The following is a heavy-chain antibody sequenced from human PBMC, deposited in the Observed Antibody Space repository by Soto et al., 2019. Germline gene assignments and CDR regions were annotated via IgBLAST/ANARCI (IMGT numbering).Heavy chain of an antibody. J-gene: IGHJ6*03. CDR3: ARGGYGSRWPNVYMDV. CDR1: GFTFSNYE. Sequence: EAQLVESGGGLVQPGGSLRLSCAASGFTFSNYEMHWVRQAPGKGLDYVSGISNNGAHTDYAKSVKGRFTISRDNSENTQYLQMGSLRAEDMALYYCARGGYGSRWPNVYMDVWGKGTTVTVSS. D-gene: IGHD6-13*01. V-gene: IGHV3-64*01. CDR2: ISNNGAHT.